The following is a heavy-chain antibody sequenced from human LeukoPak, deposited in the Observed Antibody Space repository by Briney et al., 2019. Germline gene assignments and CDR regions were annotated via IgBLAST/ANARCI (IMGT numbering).Heavy chain of an antibody. D-gene: IGHD2-2*01. V-gene: IGHV3-23*01. CDR2: TGSTGVST. Sequence: GGSLRLSCAASGFTFSIYAMNWVRQAPGKGLEWVSGTGSTGVSTFYADSVKGRFTVSRDNSKNTLSLQMNSLRAEDTAVYYCAKDPGVVPAHYFDYWGQGTLVTVSS. CDR3: AKDPGVVPAHYFDY. CDR1: GFTFSIYA. J-gene: IGHJ4*02.